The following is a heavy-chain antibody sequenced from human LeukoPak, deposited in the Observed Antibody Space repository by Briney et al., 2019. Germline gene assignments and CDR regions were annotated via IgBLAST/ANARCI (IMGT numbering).Heavy chain of an antibody. CDR2: ISSSSTI. Sequence: GGSLRLSCAASGFTFSSYSMNWVRQAPGKGLEWVSYISSSSTIYYADSVKGRFTISRDNAKNSLYLQMNSLRAEDTAVYYCARGLEMATITGELDYWGQGTLVTVSS. CDR1: GFTFSSYS. V-gene: IGHV3-48*04. J-gene: IGHJ4*02. CDR3: ARGLEMATITGELDY. D-gene: IGHD5-24*01.